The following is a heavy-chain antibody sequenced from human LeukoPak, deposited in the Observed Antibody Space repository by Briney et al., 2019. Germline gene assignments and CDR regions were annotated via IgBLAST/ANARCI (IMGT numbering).Heavy chain of an antibody. Sequence: ASVKVSCKASGYTFTSHFMHWVRQAPGQGLEWMGIINPRGGSTSYTQKFQGRVTMTRDTSTSTAYMELSSLRSEDTAVYYCARVKSYYYDTSDKDAFDIWGQGTMVTVSS. CDR2: INPRGGST. D-gene: IGHD3-22*01. V-gene: IGHV1-46*01. CDR1: GYTFTSHF. CDR3: ARVKSYYYDTSDKDAFDI. J-gene: IGHJ3*02.